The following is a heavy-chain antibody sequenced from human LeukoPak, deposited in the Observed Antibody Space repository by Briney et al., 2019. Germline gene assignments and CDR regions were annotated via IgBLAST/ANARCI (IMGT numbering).Heavy chain of an antibody. CDR1: GGSISSSSYY. Sequence: PSETLSLTCTVSGGSISSSSYYWSWIRQPPGKGLEWIGYIYYSGSTNYNPSLKSRVTISVDTSKNQFSLKLSSVTAADTAVYYCARTFDYWGQGTLVTVSS. V-gene: IGHV4-61*01. J-gene: IGHJ4*02. CDR3: ARTFDY. CDR2: IYYSGST.